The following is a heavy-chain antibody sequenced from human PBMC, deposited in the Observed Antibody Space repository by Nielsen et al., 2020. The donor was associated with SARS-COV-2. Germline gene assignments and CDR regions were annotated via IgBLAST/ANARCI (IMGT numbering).Heavy chain of an antibody. CDR3: VRIDMATISVDY. CDR1: GGSISSYS. CDR2: IYYSGST. V-gene: IGHV4-59*01. Sequence: SETLSLTCTLSGGSISSYSWSWIRQPPGKGLEWIGYIYYSGSTKYNPSLKSRVTISVDTSKNQFSLKVNSVTAADTAVYYCVRIDMATISVDYWGRGTLVTVSS. J-gene: IGHJ4*02. D-gene: IGHD5-24*01.